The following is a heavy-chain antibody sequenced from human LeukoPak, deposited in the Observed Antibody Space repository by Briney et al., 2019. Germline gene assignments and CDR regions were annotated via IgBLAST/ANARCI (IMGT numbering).Heavy chain of an antibody. Sequence: SETLSLTCAVYGGSFSGYYWSWIRQPPGKGLESIGELNHSGSTNYNPSLQSRVTISVDTSKNQFSLKLSSVTAADTAVYYCARGASIRSGAFDYWGQGTLVTVSS. D-gene: IGHD2-21*01. V-gene: IGHV4-34*01. CDR2: LNHSGST. J-gene: IGHJ4*02. CDR3: ARGASIRSGAFDY. CDR1: GGSFSGYY.